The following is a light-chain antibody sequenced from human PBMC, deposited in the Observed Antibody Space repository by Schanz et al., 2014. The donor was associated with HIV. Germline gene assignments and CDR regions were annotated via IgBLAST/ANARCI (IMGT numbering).Light chain of an antibody. CDR3: QHYGDSRGT. J-gene: IGKJ4*01. Sequence: EIVMTQTPATLSVSPGERATLSCRASQSVSSNLAWYQQKSGQAPRLLTYGVSTRATGIPARFSGSGSETDFTLTISGLEPEDFAVYYCQHYGDSRGTFGGGTEVDIK. CDR2: GVS. CDR1: QSVSSN. V-gene: IGKV3-15*01.